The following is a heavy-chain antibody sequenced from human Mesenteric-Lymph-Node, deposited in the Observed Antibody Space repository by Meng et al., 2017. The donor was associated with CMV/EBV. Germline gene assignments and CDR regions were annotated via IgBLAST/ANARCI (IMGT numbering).Heavy chain of an antibody. CDR3: ARGGSVLRYFDWSHYFDY. D-gene: IGHD3-9*01. V-gene: IGHV1-18*01. Sequence: ASVKVSCKASGYSFTTFGISWVRQAPGQGLEWMGWISTNTGNTNYAQRLQGRVTMTTDTSTSTAYMELRSLRSDDTAVYYCARGGSVLRYFDWSHYFDYWGQGTLVTVSS. J-gene: IGHJ4*02. CDR1: GYSFTTFG. CDR2: ISTNTGNT.